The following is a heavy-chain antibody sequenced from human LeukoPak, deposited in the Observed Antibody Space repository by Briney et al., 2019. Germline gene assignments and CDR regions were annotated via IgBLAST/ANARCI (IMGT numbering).Heavy chain of an antibody. D-gene: IGHD4-23*01. CDR2: IYYSGST. Sequence: SETLSLTCTVSGGSISSGGYYWSWIRQHPGKGLEWIGYIYYSGSTYYNPSLKSRVTISVDTSKNQFSLKLSSVTAADTAVYYCARDAYDYGGNFRSYWYFDLWGRGTLVTVSS. V-gene: IGHV4-31*03. CDR1: GGSISSGGYY. CDR3: ARDAYDYGGNFRSYWYFDL. J-gene: IGHJ2*01.